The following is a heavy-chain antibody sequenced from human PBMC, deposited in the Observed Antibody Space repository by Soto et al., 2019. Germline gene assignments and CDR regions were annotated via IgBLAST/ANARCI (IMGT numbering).Heavy chain of an antibody. D-gene: IGHD4-17*01. CDR3: ARDRHIYGPRFDY. CDR1: VDSITTYY. V-gene: IGHV4-4*07. J-gene: IGHJ4*02. CDR2: IDTSGNT. Sequence: SETLSLTCTVSVDSITTYYWSWIRQPAGKGLEWIGRIDTSGNTNYNPSLKSRVTMSVDTSKKQFSLKLTSVTAADTAVYYCARDRHIYGPRFDYWGQGTLVTASS.